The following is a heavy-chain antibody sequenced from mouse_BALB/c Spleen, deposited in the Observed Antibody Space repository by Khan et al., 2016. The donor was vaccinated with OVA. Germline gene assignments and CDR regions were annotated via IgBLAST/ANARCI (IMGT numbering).Heavy chain of an antibody. CDR2: VSSGGSYT. Sequence: EVQLVESGGDFLKPGGSLKLSCAASGFTFSTYGMSWVRQTPDKRLEWVATVSSGGSYTYYPDSVKGRFTISRDNAKNTLYLQMSSLKSEDTAMFNCAKHGYYYVSEGFAYWGQGTLVTVAA. CDR3: AKHGYYYVSEGFAY. D-gene: IGHD1-1*01. J-gene: IGHJ3*01. CDR1: GFTFSTYG. V-gene: IGHV5-6*01.